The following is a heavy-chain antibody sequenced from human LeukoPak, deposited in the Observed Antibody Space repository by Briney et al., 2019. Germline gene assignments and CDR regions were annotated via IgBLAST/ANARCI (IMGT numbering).Heavy chain of an antibody. J-gene: IGHJ4*02. D-gene: IGHD3-16*01. CDR2: ISGSGGST. Sequence: GGSLRLSCAASGFTFSNYAMSWVRQAPGKGLEWVSGISGSGGSTYYADSVKGRFTMSRDNSKNTLYLQMNSLRAEDTAGYYCAKGGYYDYVWGSRNSYFDYWGQGTLVTVSS. CDR1: GFTFSNYA. V-gene: IGHV3-23*01. CDR3: AKGGYYDYVWGSRNSYFDY.